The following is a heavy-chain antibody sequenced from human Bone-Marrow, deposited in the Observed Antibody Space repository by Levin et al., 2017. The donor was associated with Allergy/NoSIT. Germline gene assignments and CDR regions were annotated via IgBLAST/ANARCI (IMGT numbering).Heavy chain of an antibody. Sequence: PGGSLRLSCGASGFTFSTYWMTWVRQVPGKGLEWVANIKQDGSEKYYADSVEGRFTISRDNAKNSLYLEMNSLRAEDTAVYYCASTVAGMFDHWGQGTLVTVSS. D-gene: IGHD6-19*01. J-gene: IGHJ4*02. CDR1: GFTFSTYW. CDR3: ASTVAGMFDH. V-gene: IGHV3-7*01. CDR2: IKQDGSEK.